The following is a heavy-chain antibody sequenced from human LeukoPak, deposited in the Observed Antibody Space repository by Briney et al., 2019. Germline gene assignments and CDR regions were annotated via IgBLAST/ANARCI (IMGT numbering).Heavy chain of an antibody. J-gene: IGHJ5*02. CDR3: STLWYGA. V-gene: IGHV3-15*01. CDR2: IKSKTDGGTS. Sequence: KPGGSLRLSCAASGFTFTNAWMYWVRQAPGKGLEWVGRIKSKTDGGTSDYAAPVTGRFTISRDDSKSTLYLEMNSLQTEDTGVYYCSTLWYGAWGQGTLVSVSS. D-gene: IGHD3-10*01. CDR1: GFTFTNAW.